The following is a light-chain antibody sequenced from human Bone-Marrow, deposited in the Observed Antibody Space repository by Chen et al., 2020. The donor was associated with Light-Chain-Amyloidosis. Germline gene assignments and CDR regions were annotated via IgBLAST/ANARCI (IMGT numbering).Light chain of an antibody. CDR1: SSDVGGYTH. J-gene: IGLJ1*01. CDR2: EVT. Sequence: QSALTPPASVSGSPGQSITISCTGTSSDVGGYTHVSGYQQHPDNAPKLMIYEVTNRPSWVPDRFSGSKSDNTASLTISGLQTEDEADYFCSSYTITNTLVFGSGTRVTVL. CDR3: SSYTITNTLV. V-gene: IGLV2-14*01.